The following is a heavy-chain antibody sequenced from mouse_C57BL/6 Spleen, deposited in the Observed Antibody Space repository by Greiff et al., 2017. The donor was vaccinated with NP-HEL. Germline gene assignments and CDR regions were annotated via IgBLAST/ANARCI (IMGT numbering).Heavy chain of an antibody. V-gene: IGHV7-3*01. Sequence: EVQLVESGGGLVQPGGSLSLSCAASGFTFTDYYMSWVRQPPGKALEWLGFIRNKANGYTTEYSASVKGRFTISRDNSQSILYLQMNALRAEDSATYYCATYGPIYAMDYWGQGTSVTVSS. J-gene: IGHJ4*01. CDR3: ATYGPIYAMDY. CDR2: IRNKANGYTT. CDR1: GFTFTDYY.